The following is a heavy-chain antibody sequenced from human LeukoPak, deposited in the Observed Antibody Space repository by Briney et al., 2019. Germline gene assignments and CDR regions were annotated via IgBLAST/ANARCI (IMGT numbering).Heavy chain of an antibody. J-gene: IGHJ4*02. Sequence: PSETLSLTCAVYGGSFSGYYWSWIRPPPGKGLEWIGEINHSGSTNYNPSLKSRVTISVDTSKNQFSLKLSSVTAADTAVYYCAPSLSYFDYWGQGTLVTVSS. V-gene: IGHV4-34*01. CDR3: APSLSYFDY. CDR1: GGSFSGYY. D-gene: IGHD5/OR15-5a*01. CDR2: INHSGST.